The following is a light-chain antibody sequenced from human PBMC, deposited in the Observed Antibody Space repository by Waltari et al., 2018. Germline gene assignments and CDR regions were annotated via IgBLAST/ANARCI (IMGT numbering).Light chain of an antibody. CDR2: INSDGSH. Sequence: QIVLTQSPSASASLGASVKLTCTLDSGHSTNVIAWLQQQPEKGPRYLMKINSDGSHVKGDEIPDRFSCSGSGAERYLTISSLQSEDEADYYCQTGGHGTWVFGGGTKLTVL. J-gene: IGLJ3*02. V-gene: IGLV4-69*01. CDR3: QTGGHGTWV. CDR1: SGHSTNV.